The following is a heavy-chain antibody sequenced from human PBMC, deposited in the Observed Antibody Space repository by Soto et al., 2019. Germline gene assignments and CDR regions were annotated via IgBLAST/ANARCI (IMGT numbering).Heavy chain of an antibody. Sequence: SQTLSLTCAISGDSVSSNSAPWTWIRQSPSRGLEWLGRTYYRSKWYNDYAVSVKRRITINPDTSKNQFSLQLNSVTPEDTAVYYCTRGPHFVGVAAAILGGGMDVWGQGTTVTVYS. CDR1: GDSVSSNSAP. J-gene: IGHJ6*02. D-gene: IGHD2-2*01. V-gene: IGHV6-1*01. CDR2: TYYRSKWYN. CDR3: TRGPHFVGVAAAILGGGMDV.